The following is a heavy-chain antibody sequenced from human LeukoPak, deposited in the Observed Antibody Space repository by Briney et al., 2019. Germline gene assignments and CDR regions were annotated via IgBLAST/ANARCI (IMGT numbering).Heavy chain of an antibody. J-gene: IGHJ3*02. V-gene: IGHV4-30-4*01. Sequence: PSQTLSLTCTVSGGSISSGDYYWSWIRQPPGKGLEWIGYIYYSGSTYYNPSLKSRVTISVDTSKNQSSLKLSSVTAADTAVYYCARTMRDYDSSGYYYLDAFDIWGQGTMVTVSS. CDR3: ARTMRDYDSSGYYYLDAFDI. CDR1: GGSISSGDYY. CDR2: IYYSGST. D-gene: IGHD3-22*01.